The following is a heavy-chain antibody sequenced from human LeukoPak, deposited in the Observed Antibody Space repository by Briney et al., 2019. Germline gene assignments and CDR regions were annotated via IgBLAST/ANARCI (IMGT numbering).Heavy chain of an antibody. CDR2: INHSGST. J-gene: IGHJ5*02. Sequence: PSETLSLTCAVYGGSFSGYYWSWIRQPPGKGLEWIGEINHSGSTNYNPSLKSRVTISVDTSKNQFSLKLSSVTAADTAVYYCAVGVVVATDTHSVRRNWFDPWGQGTLVTVSS. CDR1: GGSFSGYY. D-gene: IGHD2-15*01. V-gene: IGHV4-34*01. CDR3: AVGVVVATDTHSVRRNWFDP.